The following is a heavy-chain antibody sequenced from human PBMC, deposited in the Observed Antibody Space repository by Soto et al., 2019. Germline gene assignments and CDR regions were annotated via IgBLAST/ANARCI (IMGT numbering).Heavy chain of an antibody. D-gene: IGHD1-20*01. CDR2: ITATSSFI. CDR3: ARGAAVGIGYFDL. CDR1: GFTFSSHS. V-gene: IGHV3-21*01. Sequence: EVQLVESGGGLVKPGGSLRLSCAASGFTFSSHSVNWVRQAPGKGLEWVSCITATSSFIYYADSVKGRFTISRDNAKHSLSLQMDSLRVEDTAVYYCARGAAVGIGYFDLWGRGTLVTVSS. J-gene: IGHJ2*01.